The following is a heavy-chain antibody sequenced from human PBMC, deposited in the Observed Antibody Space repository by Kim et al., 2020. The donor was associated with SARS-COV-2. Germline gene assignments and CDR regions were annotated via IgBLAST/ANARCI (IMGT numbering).Heavy chain of an antibody. J-gene: IGHJ5*01. V-gene: IGHV1-18*01. CDR3: ARSMFDYSWGTSLKKEDS. D-gene: IGHD3-16*01. Sequence: ASVKVSCKTSGYPFPSFAITWVRQAPGQGLEWMGWISPFKTNGTYTEKFQGRLTMSTDITTSTAYMEVRSLRSDDTAVYYCARSMFDYSWGTSLKKEDSW. CDR1: GYPFPSFA. CDR2: ISPFKTNG.